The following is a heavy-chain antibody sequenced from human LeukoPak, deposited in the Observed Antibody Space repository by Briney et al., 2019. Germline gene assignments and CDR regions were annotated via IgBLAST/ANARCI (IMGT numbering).Heavy chain of an antibody. D-gene: IGHD1-26*01. CDR1: GGSVTYTNYY. CDR3: ARRDPDSEGVDV. CDR2: IYYNGKT. Sequence: SETLSLTCTVSGGSVTYTNYYWGWIRQPPGKGLQWIGVIYYNGKTYYNPSLKSRVAISVDTSKNQFSLNLNSVTAADTAIYYCARRDPDSEGVDVWGQGTTVTVSS. V-gene: IGHV4-39*07. J-gene: IGHJ6*02.